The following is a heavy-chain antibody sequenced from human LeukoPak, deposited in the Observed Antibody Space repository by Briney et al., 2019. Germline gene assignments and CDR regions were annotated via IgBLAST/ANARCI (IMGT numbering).Heavy chain of an antibody. J-gene: IGHJ4*02. D-gene: IGHD2-2*01. CDR3: ARDRLEPAAILTYFDY. CDR2: IKQDGSEK. Sequence: GGSLRLSCAASGFTFSSYGMHWVRQAPGKGLEWVANIKQDGSEKYYVDSVKGRFTISRDNAKNSLYLQMNSLRAEDTAVYYCARDRLEPAAILTYFDYWGQGTLVTVSS. V-gene: IGHV3-7*01. CDR1: GFTFSSYG.